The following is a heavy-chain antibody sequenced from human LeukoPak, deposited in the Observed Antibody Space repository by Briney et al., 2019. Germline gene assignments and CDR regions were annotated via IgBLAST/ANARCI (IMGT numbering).Heavy chain of an antibody. Sequence: GGSLRLSCAASGFTFSSYSMNWVRQAPGKGLEWVSSISSSSSYIYYADSVKGRFTISRDNAKNSLYLQMNSLRAEDTAVYYCDVRGPPSRGYYYMDVWGKGTTVTVSS. CDR1: GFTFSSYS. J-gene: IGHJ6*03. D-gene: IGHD3-10*01. CDR2: ISSSSSYI. CDR3: DVRGPPSRGYYYMDV. V-gene: IGHV3-21*01.